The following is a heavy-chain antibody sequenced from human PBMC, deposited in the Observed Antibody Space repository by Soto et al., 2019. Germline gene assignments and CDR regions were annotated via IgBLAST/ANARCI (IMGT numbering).Heavy chain of an antibody. V-gene: IGHV1-69*01. D-gene: IGHD2-2*01. Sequence: QVQLVQSGAEVKKPGSSVKVSCKASGGTFSSYAISWVRQAPGQGLEWMGGIIPIPETTNYAQKFQGRVTITADESKSTAYMELSSLRSEDTAVYYCARSQGSSTSLEIYYYYYYGMDVWGQGTTVTVSS. CDR3: ARSQGSSTSLEIYYYYYYGMDV. CDR2: IIPIPETT. J-gene: IGHJ6*02. CDR1: GGTFSSYA.